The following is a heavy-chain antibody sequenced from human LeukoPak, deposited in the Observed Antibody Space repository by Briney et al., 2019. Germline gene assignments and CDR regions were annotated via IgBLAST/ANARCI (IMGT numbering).Heavy chain of an antibody. CDR1: GGSLSGYY. V-gene: IGHV4-39*07. CDR2: IYYSGST. D-gene: IGHD5-12*01. Sequence: SETLSLTCAVSGGSLSGYYWTWIRQPPGKGLEWIGSIYYSGSTYYNPSLKSRVTISVDTSKNQFSLKLSSVTAADTAVYYCARVLVATIFDYWGQGTLVTVSS. CDR3: ARVLVATIFDY. J-gene: IGHJ4*02.